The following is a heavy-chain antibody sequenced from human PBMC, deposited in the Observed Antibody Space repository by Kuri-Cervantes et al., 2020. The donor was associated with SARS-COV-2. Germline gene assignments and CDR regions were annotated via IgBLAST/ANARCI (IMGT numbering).Heavy chain of an antibody. J-gene: IGHJ6*03. Sequence: GSLRLSCPASGFTFRSSHMNWVRQAPGKGLEWISSISDWSLNIYYADSVKGRFNISRDNAKNSLFLQMNSLRVEDTAAYYCTRDRRRYSGDTSHFYMDVWGTGTTVTVSS. CDR3: TRDRRRYSGDTSHFYMDV. D-gene: IGHD5-12*01. CDR1: GFTFRSSH. CDR2: ISDWSLNI. V-gene: IGHV3-48*01.